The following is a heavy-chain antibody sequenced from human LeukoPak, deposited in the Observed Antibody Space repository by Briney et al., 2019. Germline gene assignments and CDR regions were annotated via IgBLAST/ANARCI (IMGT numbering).Heavy chain of an antibody. CDR2: INPNSGST. D-gene: IGHD5-18*01. CDR1: GYTFTGYY. V-gene: IGHV1-2*02. Sequence: ASVKVSFKASGYTFTGYYMHWVRQAPGQGLEGMGWINPNSGSTNYAQKFQGRVTMTRDTSISTAYMELSRLRSDDTAVYYCARGGRDTAMVDYWGQGTLVTVSS. J-gene: IGHJ4*02. CDR3: ARGGRDTAMVDY.